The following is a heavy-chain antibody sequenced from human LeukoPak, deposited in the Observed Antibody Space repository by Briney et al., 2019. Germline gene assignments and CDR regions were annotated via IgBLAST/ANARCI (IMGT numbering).Heavy chain of an antibody. Sequence: SETLSLTCAAYGGSFSGYYWSWIRQPPGKGLEWIGEINHSGSTNYNPSLKSRVTISVDTSKNQFSLKLSSVTAADTAVYYCARERSGSYYDRARGLFDPWGQGTLVTVSS. V-gene: IGHV4-34*01. J-gene: IGHJ5*02. D-gene: IGHD1-26*01. CDR2: INHSGST. CDR1: GGSFSGYY. CDR3: ARERSGSYYDRARGLFDP.